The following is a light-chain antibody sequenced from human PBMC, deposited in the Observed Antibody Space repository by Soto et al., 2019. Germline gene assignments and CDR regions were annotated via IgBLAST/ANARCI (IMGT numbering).Light chain of an antibody. CDR1: QSVFFSSNNKNY. Sequence: DIVMTQSPDSLAVSLGERATINCKSSQSVFFSSNNKNYLAWYQQKPGQPPKLLIYWASTRESGVPDRFSGRGSGTDFTLTISSLQAEDVEVYYCQHYYTTQLNFGGGTKVDI. CDR2: WAS. CDR3: QHYYTTQLN. J-gene: IGKJ4*01. V-gene: IGKV4-1*01.